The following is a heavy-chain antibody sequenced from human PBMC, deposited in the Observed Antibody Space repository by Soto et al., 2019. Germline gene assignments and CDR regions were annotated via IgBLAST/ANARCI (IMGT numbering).Heavy chain of an antibody. CDR3: ARGGYYDSSGYYSDY. V-gene: IGHV4-59*01. D-gene: IGHD3-22*01. J-gene: IGHJ4*01. CDR1: GGSISSYY. CDR2: IYYSGST. Sequence: PSETLSLTCTVSGGSISSYYWSWIRQPPGKGLEWIGYIYYSGSTNYNPSLKSRVTISVDTSKNQFSLKLSSVTAADTAVYYCARGGYYDSSGYYSDYWGQEPWSPSPQ.